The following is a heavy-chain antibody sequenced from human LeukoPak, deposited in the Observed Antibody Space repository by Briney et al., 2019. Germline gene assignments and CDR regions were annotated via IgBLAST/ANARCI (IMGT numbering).Heavy chain of an antibody. D-gene: IGHD3-3*01. V-gene: IGHV1-46*01. Sequence: ASVKVSCKASGYTFTSYYMHWVRQAPGQGLEWMGIINPSGGSTSYAQKFQGRVTMTRDTSTSTVYMELSSLRSGDTAVYYCAREPRRITIFGVVDYWGQGTLVTVSS. CDR1: GYTFTSYY. CDR3: AREPRRITIFGVVDY. CDR2: INPSGGST. J-gene: IGHJ4*02.